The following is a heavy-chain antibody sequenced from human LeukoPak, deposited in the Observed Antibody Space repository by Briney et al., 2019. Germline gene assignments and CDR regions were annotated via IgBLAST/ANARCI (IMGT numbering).Heavy chain of an antibody. CDR2: ISAYNGNT. CDR1: GYTFTSYG. Sequence: GASVKVSCKASGYTFTSYGISWVRQAPGQGLEWMGWISAYNGNTNYAQKFQGRVTITADKSTSTAYMELSSLRSEDTAVYYCARDIPPPLYYSSGCWFDPWGQGTLVTVSS. CDR3: ARDIPPPLYYSSGCWFDP. J-gene: IGHJ5*02. D-gene: IGHD6-19*01. V-gene: IGHV1-18*01.